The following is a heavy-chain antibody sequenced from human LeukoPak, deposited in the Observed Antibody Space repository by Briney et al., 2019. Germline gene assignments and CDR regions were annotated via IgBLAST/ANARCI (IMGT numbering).Heavy chain of an antibody. Sequence: SETLSLTCTVSGGSISSYYWSWIRQPPGKGLEWIGYIYYSGSTNYNPSLKSRVTISVDTSKNQFSLMLSSVTAADTAVYYCARNDYDILTGYYSLLHMWGQGTLVTVSS. J-gene: IGHJ4*02. CDR1: GGSISSYY. CDR3: ARNDYDILTGYYSLLHM. V-gene: IGHV4-59*01. CDR2: IYYSGST. D-gene: IGHD3-9*01.